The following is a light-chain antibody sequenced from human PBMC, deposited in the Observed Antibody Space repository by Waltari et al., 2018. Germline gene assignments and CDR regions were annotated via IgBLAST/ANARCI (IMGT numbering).Light chain of an antibody. Sequence: DIQMTQSPSSLSSSVGDRVTITGRAIRGIDAYLNWYQQKPGKATKLLIYDASTLQRGVPTRFSGGGIGTDFSLTISDLQPEDFATYFCQQSYSAPFTFGRGTRLE. J-gene: IGKJ5*01. CDR2: DAS. CDR1: RGIDAY. CDR3: QQSYSAPFT. V-gene: IGKV1-39*01.